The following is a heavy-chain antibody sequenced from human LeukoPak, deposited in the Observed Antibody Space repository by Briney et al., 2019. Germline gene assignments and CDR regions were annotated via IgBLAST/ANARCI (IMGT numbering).Heavy chain of an antibody. D-gene: IGHD1-1*01. V-gene: IGHV3-7*01. CDR1: GFTFSSYW. J-gene: IGHJ3*01. CDR2: IRQDGGEK. Sequence: GGSLRLSCAASGFTFSSYWMNWVRQAPGQGLEWVADIRQDGGEKYYVDSVKGRFTISRDNGKNSLYLQMDNLRVEDTAVYFCARSGLHQKWKDVDAFDLWGQGTMVIVSP. CDR3: ARSGLHQKWKDVDAFDL.